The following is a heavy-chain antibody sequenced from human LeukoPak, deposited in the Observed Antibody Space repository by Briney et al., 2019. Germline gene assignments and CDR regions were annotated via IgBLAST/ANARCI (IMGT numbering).Heavy chain of an antibody. CDR1: GFTFSSYA. CDR3: ARERGGTVAVAGTGWFDP. D-gene: IGHD6-19*01. J-gene: IGHJ5*02. V-gene: IGHV3-30-3*01. CDR2: ISYDGSNK. Sequence: GGSLRLSCAASGFTFSSYAMDWVRQAAGKGLEWVAVISYDGSNKYYADSVKGRFTICRDNCKNTLYLQMNRLRAEDTAVYYCARERGGTVAVAGTGWFDPWGQGTLVTVSS.